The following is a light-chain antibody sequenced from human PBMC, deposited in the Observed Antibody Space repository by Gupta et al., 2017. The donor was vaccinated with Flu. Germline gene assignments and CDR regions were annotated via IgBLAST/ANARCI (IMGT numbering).Light chain of an antibody. CDR1: NSDVGAYHY. J-gene: IGLJ1*01. CDR2: EVN. Sequence: QSALTQPASVSGSPGQSITISCTGTNSDVGAYHYVSWYQQHPGKAPKLMIYEVNHRSSGVSDRFSGSKSGNTASLTISGLQAEDEADYYCSSFTSSSTTYVFGTGTKVTVL. CDR3: SSFTSSSTTYV. V-gene: IGLV2-14*01.